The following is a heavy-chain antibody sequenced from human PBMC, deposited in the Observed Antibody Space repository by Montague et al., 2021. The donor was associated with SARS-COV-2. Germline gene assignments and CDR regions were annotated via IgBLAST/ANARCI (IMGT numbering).Heavy chain of an antibody. Sequence: SLRLSCAASGFTFSDYYMSWIRQAPGKGLEWISYISSSGTSISYADSVKGRVTISRDNAKKFLYLQMNSLRVGDTAVYYCASPPGIRGREYWGQGILVTVSS. CDR3: ASPPGIRGREY. CDR1: GFTFSDYY. V-gene: IGHV3-11*01. CDR2: ISSSGTSI. J-gene: IGHJ4*02. D-gene: IGHD3-10*01.